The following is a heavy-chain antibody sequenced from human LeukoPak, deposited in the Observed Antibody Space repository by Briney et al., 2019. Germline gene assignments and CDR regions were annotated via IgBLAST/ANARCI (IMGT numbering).Heavy chain of an antibody. V-gene: IGHV4-31*03. D-gene: IGHD3-10*01. CDR1: GGSISSGGYY. CDR3: ACMVRGVIITWFDP. Sequence: SETLSLTCTVSGGSISSGGYYWSWIRQHPGKGLEWIGYIYYSGSTYYNPSLKSRVTISVDTSKNQFSLKLSSVTAADTAVYNCACMVRGVIITWFDPWGQGTLVTVSS. CDR2: IYYSGST. J-gene: IGHJ5*02.